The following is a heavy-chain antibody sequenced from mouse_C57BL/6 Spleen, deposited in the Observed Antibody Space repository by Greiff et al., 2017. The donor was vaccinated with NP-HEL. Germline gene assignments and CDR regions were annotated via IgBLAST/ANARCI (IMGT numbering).Heavy chain of an antibody. J-gene: IGHJ2*01. V-gene: IGHV1-81*01. D-gene: IGHD1-1*01. CDR3: ENYGSSQFYYFDY. CDR1: GFTFTSYG. CDR2: IYPRSGNT. Sequence: QVQLQQSGAELARPGASVKLSCKASGFTFTSYGISWVQQRTGQGLEWIGEIYPRSGNTYYNETFKGKATLTADKSSSTAYMELRSLTSEDSAVYICENYGSSQFYYFDYWGQGTTLTVSS.